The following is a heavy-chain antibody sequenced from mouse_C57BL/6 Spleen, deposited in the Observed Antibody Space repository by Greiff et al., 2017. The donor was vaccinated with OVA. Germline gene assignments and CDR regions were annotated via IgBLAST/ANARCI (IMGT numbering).Heavy chain of an antibody. D-gene: IGHD3-3*01. Sequence: QVQLQQPGAELVKPGASVKLSCKASGYTFTSYWMHWVKQRPGQGLEWIGMIHPNSGSTNYNEKFKSKATLTVDKSSSTAYMQLSSLTSEDSAFYYCARRDLYYPMDYWGQGTSVTVSS. V-gene: IGHV1-64*01. CDR1: GYTFTSYW. CDR2: IHPNSGST. J-gene: IGHJ4*01. CDR3: ARRDLYYPMDY.